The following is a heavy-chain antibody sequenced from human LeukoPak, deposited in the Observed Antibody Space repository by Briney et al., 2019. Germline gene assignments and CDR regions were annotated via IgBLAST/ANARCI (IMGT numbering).Heavy chain of an antibody. CDR2: IYSGGST. Sequence: GGSLRLSCAASGFTVSSSYMTWVRQAPGKGLEWVSVIYSGGSTYYADSVKGKFTISRDNSKNTLYLQMNSLRAEDTAVYYCARDKVTAVDYYFDYWGQGTLVTVSS. J-gene: IGHJ4*02. CDR3: ARDKVTAVDYYFDY. V-gene: IGHV3-66*01. D-gene: IGHD2-21*02. CDR1: GFTVSSSY.